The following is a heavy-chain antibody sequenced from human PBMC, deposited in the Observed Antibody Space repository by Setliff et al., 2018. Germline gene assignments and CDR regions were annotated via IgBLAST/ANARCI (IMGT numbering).Heavy chain of an antibody. Sequence: GAALKISREGSGYSCTEYLIGWGRQMPGKGLEWMGIIFPGNSATKYSPSFQGQVTMSVDKSIHTAYLQWSSLRASDTAIYYCARVGDYMGYYYNYYMDVWGKGTTVTVSS. J-gene: IGHJ6*03. CDR2: IFPGNSAT. D-gene: IGHD3-10*01. CDR1: GYSCTEYL. CDR3: ARVGDYMGYYYNYYMDV. V-gene: IGHV5-51*01.